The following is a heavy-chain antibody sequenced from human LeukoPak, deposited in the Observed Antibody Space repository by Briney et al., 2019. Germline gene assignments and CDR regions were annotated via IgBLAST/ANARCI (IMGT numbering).Heavy chain of an antibody. J-gene: IGHJ4*02. CDR1: GYTFTSYG. D-gene: IGHD6-19*01. CDR3: ARDLAGYSSGWYFE. CDR2: ISAYNGNT. V-gene: IGHV1-18*01. Sequence: ASVKVSCKASGYTFTSYGISWVRQAPGQGLEWMGWISAYNGNTNYAQKLQGRVTMTTDTSTSTAYMELRSLRSDDTAVYYCARDLAGYSSGWYFEWGQGTLVTLSS.